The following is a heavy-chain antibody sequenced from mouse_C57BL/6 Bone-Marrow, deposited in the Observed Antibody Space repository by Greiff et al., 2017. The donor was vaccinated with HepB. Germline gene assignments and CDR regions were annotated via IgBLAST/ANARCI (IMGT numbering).Heavy chain of an antibody. CDR3: ASEGYYGSSPYAMDY. Sequence: EVKLMESGGGLVKPGGSVKLSCAASGFTFSDYGMHWVRQAPEKGLEWVAYISSGSSTIYYADTVKGRFTISRDNAKNTLFLQMTSLRSEDTAMYYCASEGYYGSSPYAMDYWGQGTSVTVSS. CDR2: ISSGSSTI. J-gene: IGHJ4*01. CDR1: GFTFSDYG. V-gene: IGHV5-17*01. D-gene: IGHD1-1*01.